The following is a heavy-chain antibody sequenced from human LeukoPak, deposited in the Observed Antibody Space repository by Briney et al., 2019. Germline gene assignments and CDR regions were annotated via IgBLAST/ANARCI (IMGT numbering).Heavy chain of an antibody. Sequence: ASVKVSCKASGGTFSSYAISWVRQAPGQGLEWMGGIIPIFGTANYAQKFQGRVTITAYESTSTAYMELSSLRSEDTAVYYCARGPTVVVITDYYYYGMDVWGQGTTVTVSS. D-gene: IGHD3-22*01. CDR2: IIPIFGTA. J-gene: IGHJ6*02. V-gene: IGHV1-69*13. CDR3: ARGPTVVVITDYYYYGMDV. CDR1: GGTFSSYA.